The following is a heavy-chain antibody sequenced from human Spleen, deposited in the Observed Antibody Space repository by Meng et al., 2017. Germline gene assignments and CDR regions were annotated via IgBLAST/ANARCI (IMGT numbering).Heavy chain of an antibody. D-gene: IGHD4-23*01. Sequence: GESLKISCAASGFTISSYAVHWVLQAPGKGLEWVAAISYGGSNKYFADSVKGQFTISRENSKNTLWLQMTSLRAEDTAVYFCARDQRGNGKWIAFIIWAQGPM. CDR1: GFTISSYA. CDR3: ARDQRGNGKWIAFII. V-gene: IGHV3-30*04. J-gene: IGHJ3*02. CDR2: ISYGGSNK.